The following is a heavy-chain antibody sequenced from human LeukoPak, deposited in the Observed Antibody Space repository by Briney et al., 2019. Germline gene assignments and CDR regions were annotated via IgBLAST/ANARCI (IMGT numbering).Heavy chain of an antibody. Sequence: SETLSLTCAVYGGSFSGYYWSWIRQPPGKGLEWIGEINHSGSTNYNPSLKSRVTISVDTSKNQFSLKLSSVTAADTAVYYCARASDYWGQGTLVTVSS. J-gene: IGHJ4*02. V-gene: IGHV4-34*01. CDR1: GGSFSGYY. CDR3: ARASDY. CDR2: INHSGST.